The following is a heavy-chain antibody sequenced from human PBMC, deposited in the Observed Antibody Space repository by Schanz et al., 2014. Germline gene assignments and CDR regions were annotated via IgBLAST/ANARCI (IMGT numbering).Heavy chain of an antibody. V-gene: IGHV4-30-2*01. Sequence: QLQLQESGSGLVKPSQTLSLTCAVSGGSISRGFYSWNWIRQPPGRGLEGIGCIYYSGSTYYNPSRKTRATISIDRPKDQFSLSLNSVTAADTAVYYCAREDRYYHGLDVWGQGTTVTVS. J-gene: IGHJ6*02. CDR1: GGSISRGFYS. CDR3: AREDRYYHGLDV. CDR2: IYYSGST.